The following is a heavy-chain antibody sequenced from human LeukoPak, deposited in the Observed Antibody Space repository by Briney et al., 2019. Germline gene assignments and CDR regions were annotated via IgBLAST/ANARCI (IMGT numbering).Heavy chain of an antibody. D-gene: IGHD1-1*01. CDR2: IYYSGST. CDR3: ARRTTGTSAIDY. CDR1: GGSISSSSYY. J-gene: IGHJ4*02. V-gene: IGHV4-39*01. Sequence: PSETLSLTCTVSGGSISSSSYYWGWIRQPRGKGLEWIGSIYYSGSTYYNPSLKSRVTISVDTSKNQFSLKLSSVTAADTAVYYCARRTTGTSAIDYWGQGTLVTVSS.